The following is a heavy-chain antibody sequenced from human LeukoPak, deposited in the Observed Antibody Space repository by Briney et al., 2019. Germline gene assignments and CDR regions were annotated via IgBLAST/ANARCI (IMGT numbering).Heavy chain of an antibody. CDR2: IYYSGNT. Sequence: SETLSLTCTVSGGSVSSGSYYWSWIRQPPGKGLEWIGYIYYSGNTNYNPSLKTRVTTSVDTSKNQFSLKLSSVTAADTAVYYCARAGSWKLNFDYWGQGTLVTVSS. D-gene: IGHD6-13*01. CDR3: ARAGSWKLNFDY. J-gene: IGHJ4*02. CDR1: GGSVSSGSYY. V-gene: IGHV4-61*01.